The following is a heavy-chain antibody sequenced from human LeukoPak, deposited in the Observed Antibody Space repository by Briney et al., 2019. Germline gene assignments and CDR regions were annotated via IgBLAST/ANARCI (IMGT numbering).Heavy chain of an antibody. D-gene: IGHD5-24*01. CDR3: AKELVEMATVTWGLFDR. CDR2: IWYDGSNK. J-gene: IGHJ5*02. Sequence: GRSLRLSCAASGFTFSSYGMHWVRQAPGKGLEWVAVIWYDGSNKYYADSVKGRFTISRDNSKNTLYLQMNSLRAEDTAGYYCAKELVEMATVTWGLFDRWGQGCLVTVSS. V-gene: IGHV3-33*06. CDR1: GFTFSSYG.